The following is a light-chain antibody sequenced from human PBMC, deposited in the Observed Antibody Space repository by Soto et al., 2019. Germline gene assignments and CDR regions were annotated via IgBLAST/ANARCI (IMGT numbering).Light chain of an antibody. V-gene: IGKV3-11*01. CDR1: QSVSTS. J-gene: IGKJ2*01. CDR2: DAS. CDR3: QHRASWNT. Sequence: EIVLTQSPATLSLSPGERATLSCRASQSVSTSLAWYQQKPGQAPRLLIYDASNRATGIPPRFSGSGSGTDFTLTISSLEPEDFAVYYCQHRASWNTFGQGTKLEIK.